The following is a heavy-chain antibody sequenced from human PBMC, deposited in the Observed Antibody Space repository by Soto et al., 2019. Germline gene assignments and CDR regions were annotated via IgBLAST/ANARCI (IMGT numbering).Heavy chain of an antibody. Sequence: GGSLRLSCAASGFTFSSYGMHWVRQAPGKGLEWVAVIWYDGSNKYYAVSVKGRFTISRDNSKNTLYLQMNSLRAEDTAVYYCARTKAVAAKTQYYFDYWGQGTLVTVSS. D-gene: IGHD6-19*01. V-gene: IGHV3-33*01. CDR2: IWYDGSNK. CDR3: ARTKAVAAKTQYYFDY. J-gene: IGHJ4*02. CDR1: GFTFSSYG.